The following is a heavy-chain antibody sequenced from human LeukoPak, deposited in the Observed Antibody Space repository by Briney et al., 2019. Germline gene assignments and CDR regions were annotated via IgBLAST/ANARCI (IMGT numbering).Heavy chain of an antibody. CDR1: GFTVSSNY. J-gene: IGHJ3*02. CDR3: ARASYSGSYLSGAFDI. Sequence: GGSLRLSCAVSGFTVSSNYVSWVRQAPGKGLEWVSVIYSGGSTYYADSVKGRFTISRDNSKNTLYLQMNSLRAEDTAVFYCARASYSGSYLSGAFDIWGQGTMVTVSS. CDR2: IYSGGST. V-gene: IGHV3-53*05. D-gene: IGHD1-26*01.